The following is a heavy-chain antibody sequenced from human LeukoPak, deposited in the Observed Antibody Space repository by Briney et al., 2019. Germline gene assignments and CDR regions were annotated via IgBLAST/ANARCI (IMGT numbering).Heavy chain of an antibody. Sequence: GESLKISCKGSGYSLTIYWIGWVRQMPGKGLEWMGIIYPGNSDNRYSPSFQGQVTISADTSINTAYLQWSSLKAADTAMYYCVRYNYGSNLVGDAFDIWGQGTMVTVSS. D-gene: IGHD4-23*01. CDR1: GYSLTIYW. J-gene: IGHJ3*02. CDR3: VRYNYGSNLVGDAFDI. CDR2: IYPGNSDN. V-gene: IGHV5-51*01.